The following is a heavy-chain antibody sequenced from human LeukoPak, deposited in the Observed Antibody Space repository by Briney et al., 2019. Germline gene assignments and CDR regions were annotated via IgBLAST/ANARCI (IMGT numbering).Heavy chain of an antibody. D-gene: IGHD2-15*01. CDR2: IYNSGTT. J-gene: IGHJ4*02. Sequence: SETLSLTCTVSGGSFTRYYWNWIRQPPGKGLEWVGYIYNSGTTNYNPSLKSRATISADTFKRQVSLRLSSVTAADTAVYYCAGGGYCDISSCSAPLFDWWGQGTPVTVSS. CDR1: GGSFTRYY. CDR3: AGGGYCDISSCSAPLFDW. V-gene: IGHV4-59*01.